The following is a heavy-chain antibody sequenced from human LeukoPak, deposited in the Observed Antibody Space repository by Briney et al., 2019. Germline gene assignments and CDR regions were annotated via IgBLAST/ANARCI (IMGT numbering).Heavy chain of an antibody. CDR1: GFTFTRFW. Sequence: GGSLRLSCAASGFTFTRFWLTWVRQSPGKGLEWVANINPDGTKTTYVDSVEGRFAISRDNAKNSVFLLMTSLRAEDTAMYYCARWAGVSDLWGQGTLVTVSS. J-gene: IGHJ5*02. V-gene: IGHV3-7*01. CDR3: ARWAGVSDL. D-gene: IGHD3-10*01. CDR2: INPDGTKT.